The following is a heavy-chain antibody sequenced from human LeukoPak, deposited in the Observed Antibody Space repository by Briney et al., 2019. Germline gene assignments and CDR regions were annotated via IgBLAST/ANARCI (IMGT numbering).Heavy chain of an antibody. CDR2: IYYSGST. CDR1: GGSISSYY. J-gene: IGHJ2*01. D-gene: IGHD1-14*01. V-gene: IGHV4-59*01. Sequence: SGTLSLTCTVSGGSISSYYWSWIRQPPGKGLEWIGYIYYSGSTNYNPSLKSRVTISVDTSKNQFSLKLSSVTAADTAVYYCARGGPGPGPKIWYFDLWGRGTLVTVSS. CDR3: ARGGPGPGPKIWYFDL.